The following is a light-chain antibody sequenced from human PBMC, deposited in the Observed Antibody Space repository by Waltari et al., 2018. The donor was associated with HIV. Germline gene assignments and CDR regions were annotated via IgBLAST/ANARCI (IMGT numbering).Light chain of an antibody. V-gene: IGKV1D-12*01. CDR2: GSS. J-gene: IGKJ1*01. CDR3: QQTNTFPWT. CDR1: QDISTW. Sequence: DIQMTQSPSSVSAYVGDRVTITCRASQDISTWLAWYQQKPGKAPNLLISGSSYLESGVPSRFSGSESGTTFTLTINSLQTEDFATYFCQQTNTFPWTFGQGTRVDIK.